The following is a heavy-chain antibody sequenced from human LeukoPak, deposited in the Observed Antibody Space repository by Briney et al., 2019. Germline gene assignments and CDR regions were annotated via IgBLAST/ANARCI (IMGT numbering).Heavy chain of an antibody. CDR3: ARAVGSGSFQTYYYYMDV. Sequence: GGSLRLSCAASGFTFSSYSMNWVRQAPGKGLEWVSYISSSSSTKYYADSVKGRFTISRDNAKDSLYLQMNSLRAEDTAVYYCARAVGSGSFQTYYYYMDVWGKGTTVTISS. V-gene: IGHV3-48*01. J-gene: IGHJ6*03. D-gene: IGHD3-10*01. CDR2: ISSSSSTK. CDR1: GFTFSSYS.